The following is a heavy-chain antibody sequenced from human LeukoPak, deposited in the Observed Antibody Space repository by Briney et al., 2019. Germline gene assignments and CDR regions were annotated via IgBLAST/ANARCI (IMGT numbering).Heavy chain of an antibody. CDR1: GGSISSHY. CDR3: ARWVTAHCSSTSCPGAWFDP. Sequence: SETLSLTCTVSGGSISSHYWSWIRQPPGKGLEWIGYIYYSGSTNYNPPLKCRVTISVDTSKNQFSLKLSSVTAADTAVYYCARWVTAHCSSTSCPGAWFDPWGQGTLVTVSS. D-gene: IGHD2-2*01. V-gene: IGHV4-59*11. CDR2: IYYSGST. J-gene: IGHJ5*02.